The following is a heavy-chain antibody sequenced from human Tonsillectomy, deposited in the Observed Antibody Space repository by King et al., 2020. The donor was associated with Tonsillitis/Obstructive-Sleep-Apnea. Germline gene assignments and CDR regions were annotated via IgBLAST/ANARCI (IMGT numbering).Heavy chain of an antibody. J-gene: IGHJ6*03. Sequence: QLVQSGSELKKPGASVKVSCKASGYKFTNYAMNWVRQAPGQGLQWMGWINTDTENPTYAQGFTGRFGFSLDSSVSTAYLEITCLKTDDSAVYYCARVRNPVEVVGSSQSYYSYLGVWGKGTTGTVSS. V-gene: IGHV7-4-1*02. CDR2: INTDTENP. CDR1: GYKFTNYA. CDR3: ARVRNPVEVVGSSQSYYSYLGV.